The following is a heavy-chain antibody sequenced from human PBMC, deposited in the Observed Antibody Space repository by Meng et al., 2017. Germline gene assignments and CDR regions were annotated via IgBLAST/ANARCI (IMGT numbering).Heavy chain of an antibody. CDR2: INHSGST. D-gene: IGHD4-17*01. CDR3: ARVRFNGDYLYFDY. V-gene: IGHV4-34*01. J-gene: IGHJ4*02. Sequence: ESLKIPCPASGFTFSSYWMSWVRQAPGKGLEWNGEINHSGSTNYNPSLKSRVTISVDTSKNQFSLKLSSVTAADTAVYYCARVRFNGDYLYFDYWGQGTLVTVSS. CDR1: GFTFSSYW.